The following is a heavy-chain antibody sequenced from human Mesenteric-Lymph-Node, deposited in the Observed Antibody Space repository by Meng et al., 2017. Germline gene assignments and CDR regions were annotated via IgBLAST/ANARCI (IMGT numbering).Heavy chain of an antibody. D-gene: IGHD6-19*01. Sequence: GESLKISCAASGFTFSSYSMNWVRQAPGKGLEWVSSISSSSSYIYYADSVKGRFTISRDNAKNSLYLQMNSLRAGDTAVYYCAREQWLVRNFDYWGQGTLVTVSS. CDR2: ISSSSSYI. CDR1: GFTFSSYS. CDR3: AREQWLVRNFDY. V-gene: IGHV3-21*01. J-gene: IGHJ4*02.